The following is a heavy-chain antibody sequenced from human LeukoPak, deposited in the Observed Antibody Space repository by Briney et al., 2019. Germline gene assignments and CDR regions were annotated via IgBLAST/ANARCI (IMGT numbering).Heavy chain of an antibody. V-gene: IGHV4-39*01. J-gene: IGHJ4*02. CDR3: ARGGDFDY. CDR2: AYHSGGT. D-gene: IGHD2-21*01. CDR1: GASITTDSYY. Sequence: NPSETLSLTCTVSGASITTDSYYWGWIRQPPGKGLEWVGSAYHSGGTYYNPSLQSRITISVDTSKNQFSLKLSSVTAADTAVYYCARGGDFDYWGQGTLVTVSS.